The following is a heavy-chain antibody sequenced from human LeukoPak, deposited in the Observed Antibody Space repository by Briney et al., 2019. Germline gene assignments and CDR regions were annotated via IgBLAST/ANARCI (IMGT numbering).Heavy chain of an antibody. Sequence: PGGSLRLSCAASGFTFSSYAMHWVRQAPGKGLEWVAVISYDGSNKYYADSVKGRFTISRDNSKNTLYLQMNSLRAEDTAVYYCARAVWDFVVVVAGMDVWGQGTTVTVSS. J-gene: IGHJ6*02. CDR3: ARAVWDFVVVVAGMDV. V-gene: IGHV3-30-3*01. CDR2: ISYDGSNK. D-gene: IGHD2-15*01. CDR1: GFTFSSYA.